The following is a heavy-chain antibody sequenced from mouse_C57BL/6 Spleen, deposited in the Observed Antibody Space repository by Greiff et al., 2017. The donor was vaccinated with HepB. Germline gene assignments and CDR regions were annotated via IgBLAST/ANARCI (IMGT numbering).Heavy chain of an antibody. CDR3: ARGQWFAY. CDR1: GYTFTDYY. CDR2: INPYNGGT. D-gene: IGHD6-1*01. V-gene: IGHV1-19*01. J-gene: IGHJ3*01. Sequence: EVQLQQSGPVLVKPGASVKMSCTASGYTFTDYYMNWVKQSHGKSLEWIGVINPYNGGTNYNQKFKGKATLTVDKSSSTAYMELNSLTSEDSAVSYCARGQWFAYWGKGTLVTVSA.